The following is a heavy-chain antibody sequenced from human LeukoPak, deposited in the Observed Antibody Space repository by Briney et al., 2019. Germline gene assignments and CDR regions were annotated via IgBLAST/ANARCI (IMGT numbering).Heavy chain of an antibody. CDR3: AREVGSSYYYYYYYMDV. J-gene: IGHJ6*03. D-gene: IGHD1-26*01. Sequence: PGRSLRLSCAASGFTFSSYAMHWVRQAPGKGLEWVAVISYDGSDKYYADSVKGRFTISRDNSKNTLYLQMNSLRAEDTAVYYCAREVGSSYYYYYYYMDVWGKGTTVTVSS. V-gene: IGHV3-30*04. CDR2: ISYDGSDK. CDR1: GFTFSSYA.